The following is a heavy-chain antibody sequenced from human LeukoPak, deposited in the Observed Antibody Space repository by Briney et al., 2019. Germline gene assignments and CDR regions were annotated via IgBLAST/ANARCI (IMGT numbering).Heavy chain of an antibody. D-gene: IGHD4-17*01. CDR2: IIPIFGTA. J-gene: IGHJ6*03. V-gene: IGHV1-69*01. CDR1: GGTFSSYA. Sequence: GASVKVSCKASGGTFSSYAISWVRQAPGQGLEWMGGIIPIFGTANYAQKFQGRVTITADESTSTAYMELSSLRSEDTAVYYCARDGHYGLTRNMDVWGKGTTVTISS. CDR3: ARDGHYGLTRNMDV.